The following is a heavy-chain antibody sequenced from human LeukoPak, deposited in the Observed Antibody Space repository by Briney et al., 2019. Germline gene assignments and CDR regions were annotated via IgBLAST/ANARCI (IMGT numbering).Heavy chain of an antibody. CDR1: GGSISSYL. CDR3: AGEYSSSSGKNAFDI. Sequence: SETLSLICTVSGGSISSYLWSWIRQPAGKGREWIGRIYASGSTNYNPSLKSRVTMSVDTSKNQFSLKLTSVTAADTAVYYCAGEYSSSSGKNAFDIWGQGTMVTVSS. J-gene: IGHJ3*02. D-gene: IGHD6-6*01. CDR2: IYASGST. V-gene: IGHV4-4*07.